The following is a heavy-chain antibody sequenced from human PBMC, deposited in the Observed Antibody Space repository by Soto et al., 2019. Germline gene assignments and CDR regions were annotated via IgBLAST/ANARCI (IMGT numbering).Heavy chain of an antibody. Sequence: QVQLVQSGAEVKKPGASVKVSCKASGYTLTGYYMHWVRQAPGQGLEWMGWINPNSGGTNYAQKFQGWVTMTRDTSISTAYMELSRLRSDDTAVYYCARGSLVVAVAGAGWFDPWGQGTLVTVSS. CDR3: ARGSLVVAVAGAGWFDP. J-gene: IGHJ5*02. CDR2: INPNSGGT. CDR1: GYTLTGYY. D-gene: IGHD6-19*01. V-gene: IGHV1-2*04.